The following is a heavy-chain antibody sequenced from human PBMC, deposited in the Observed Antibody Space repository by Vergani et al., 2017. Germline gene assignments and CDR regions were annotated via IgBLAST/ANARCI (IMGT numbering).Heavy chain of an antibody. Sequence: QLVQSGAEVKKPGASVKVSCKASGYTFTSHGISWVRQAPGQGLEWMGWFITYNGNTNYAQKFQGRVTLTTDTSTNTAYMDLRSLRSDDTAVYYCARGTSGWLSDYWGQGTLVTVSS. CDR1: GYTFTSHG. J-gene: IGHJ4*02. V-gene: IGHV1-18*04. D-gene: IGHD6-19*01. CDR3: ARGTSGWLSDY. CDR2: FITYNGNT.